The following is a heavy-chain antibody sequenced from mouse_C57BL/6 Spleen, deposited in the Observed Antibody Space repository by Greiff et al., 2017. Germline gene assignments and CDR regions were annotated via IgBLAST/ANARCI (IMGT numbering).Heavy chain of an antibody. CDR1: GFSLTSYG. CDR3: AKRDYGNYAMDY. CDR2: IWRGGST. Sequence: QVQLQQSGPGLVQPSQRLSITCTVSGFSLTSYGVHWVRQSPGKGLEWLGVIWRGGSTDYNAAFMSRLSITKDNSKSQVFFKMNSLQADDTAIYYCAKRDYGNYAMDYWGQGTSVTVSS. J-gene: IGHJ4*01. V-gene: IGHV2-5*01. D-gene: IGHD1-1*01.